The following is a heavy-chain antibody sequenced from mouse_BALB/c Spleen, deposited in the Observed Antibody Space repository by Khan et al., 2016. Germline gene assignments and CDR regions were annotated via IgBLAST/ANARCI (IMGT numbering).Heavy chain of an antibody. Sequence: QIQLVQSGPELKKPGETVKISCKASEYTFTNYGMNWVKQAPGKGLKWMGWINTYTGKPTYVDDFKGRFAFSLDTSSSTAFLQINNLKTEDSATYCVARRTGYYYGMDYGGQGTAVTVSS. D-gene: IGHD2-12*01. CDR1: EYTFTNYG. CDR2: INTYTGKP. V-gene: IGHV9-3-1*01. CDR3: ARRTGYYYGMDY. J-gene: IGHJ4*01.